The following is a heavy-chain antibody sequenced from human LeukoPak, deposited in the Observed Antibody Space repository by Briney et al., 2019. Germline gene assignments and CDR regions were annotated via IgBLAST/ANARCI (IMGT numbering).Heavy chain of an antibody. Sequence: GGSLRLSCAASGFTFNNYWIHWVRQAPGKGLVSVSRINTDGRTTTYADSVKGRFTISRDNSKNTLYLQMNSLRAEDTAVYYCANLAAAAGSGFDYWGQGTLVTVSS. V-gene: IGHV3-74*01. CDR2: INTDGRTT. CDR1: GFTFNNYW. D-gene: IGHD6-13*01. CDR3: ANLAAAAGSGFDY. J-gene: IGHJ4*02.